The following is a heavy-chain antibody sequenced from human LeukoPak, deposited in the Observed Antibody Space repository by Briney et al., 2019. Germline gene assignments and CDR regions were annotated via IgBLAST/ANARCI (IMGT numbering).Heavy chain of an antibody. J-gene: IGHJ6*03. D-gene: IGHD5-12*01. CDR1: GFTFSSYG. Sequence: GGSLRLSCAASGFTFSSYGMHWVRQAPGKGLEWVAVISYDGSNKYYADSVKGRFTISRDNSKNTLYLQMNSLRAEDTAVYYCARDGDIVATKYYYYMDVWGKGTTVTVSS. CDR3: ARDGDIVATKYYYYMDV. V-gene: IGHV3-30*03. CDR2: ISYDGSNK.